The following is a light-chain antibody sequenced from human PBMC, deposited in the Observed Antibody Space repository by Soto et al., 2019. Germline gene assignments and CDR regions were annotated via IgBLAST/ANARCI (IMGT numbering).Light chain of an antibody. CDR3: MQATHWPIP. Sequence: DIVMTQSPLSLPLPLGHPSSIYCRSNQSLVYSDGIAYFSWFQQRPGRSPRRLIYKVSNRDSGVPARFSGSGSGTDFALKISRVEADDVGVYYCMQATHWPIPFGQVTRLEV. CDR2: KVS. CDR1: QSLVYSDGIAY. J-gene: IGKJ5*01. V-gene: IGKV2-30*01.